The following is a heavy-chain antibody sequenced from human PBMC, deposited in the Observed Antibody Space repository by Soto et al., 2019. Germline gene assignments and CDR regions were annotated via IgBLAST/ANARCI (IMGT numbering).Heavy chain of an antibody. D-gene: IGHD3-9*01. CDR3: AKDHGDILTGLEYYFDY. Sequence: PGGSLRLSCAASGFTFSDYYIHWIRRAPGKGLEWISYISGNGEIIQYAASARGRFTISRDNSKNTLYLQMNSLRAEDTAVYYCAKDHGDILTGLEYYFDYWGQGTLVTVSS. CDR1: GFTFSDYY. CDR2: ISGNGEII. V-gene: IGHV3-11*04. J-gene: IGHJ4*02.